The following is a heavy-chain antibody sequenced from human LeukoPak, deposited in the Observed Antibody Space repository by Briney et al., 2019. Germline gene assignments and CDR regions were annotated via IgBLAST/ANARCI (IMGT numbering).Heavy chain of an antibody. CDR2: ISGSGGST. CDR1: GFTFSSYG. CDR3: AKDRPYISSWYGCSTP. D-gene: IGHD6-13*01. J-gene: IGHJ5*02. V-gene: IGHV3-23*01. Sequence: GGSLRLSCAASGFTFSSYGMSWVRQAPGKGLEWVSSISGSGGSTYYADSVKGRFTISRDNSRNTLSLQMHSLRADDAAVYYCAKDRPYISSWYGCSTPWGQGTLVTVSS.